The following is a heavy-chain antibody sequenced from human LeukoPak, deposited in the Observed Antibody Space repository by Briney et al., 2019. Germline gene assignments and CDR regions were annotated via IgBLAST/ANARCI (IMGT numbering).Heavy chain of an antibody. CDR3: ARAARKSNPTFDL. J-gene: IGHJ2*01. V-gene: IGHV4-34*01. CDR2: INHSGST. CDR1: GFTFSSYA. Sequence: GSLRLSCAASGFTFSSYAMSWIRQPPGKGLEWIGEINHSGSTNYNPSLKSRVTISVDTSKNQFSLKLSSVTAADTAVYYCARAARKSNPTFDLWGRGTLVTVSS. D-gene: IGHD1-14*01.